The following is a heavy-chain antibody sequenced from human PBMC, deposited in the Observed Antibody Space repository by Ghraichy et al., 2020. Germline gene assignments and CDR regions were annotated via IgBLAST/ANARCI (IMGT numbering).Heavy chain of an antibody. V-gene: IGHV3-53*05. CDR3: ARELITGTAVYNNDMDV. D-gene: IGHD1-7*01. CDR2: IYIGGGT. CDR1: GFSVSSNY. J-gene: IGHJ6*02. Sequence: GGSLRLSCTASGFSVSSNYMNWVRQGPGKGLECVSVIYIGGGTYYTDSVKGRFTFSRDNSKNTVHLQMNSLRVEDTAVYYCARELITGTAVYNNDMDVWGQGTSVTVSS.